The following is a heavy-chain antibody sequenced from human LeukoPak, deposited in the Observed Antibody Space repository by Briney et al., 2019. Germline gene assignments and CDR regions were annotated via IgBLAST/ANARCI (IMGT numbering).Heavy chain of an antibody. CDR1: GFTVSSNY. CDR3: AKEKTDYSYPSSFDY. Sequence: GGSLRLSCAASGFTVSSNYMSWVRQAPGKGLEWVSVIYSGGSTYYADSVKGRFTLSRDNSKNTLYLQMNSLRAEDTAVYYCAKEKTDYSYPSSFDYWGQGTLVTVSS. V-gene: IGHV3-53*05. D-gene: IGHD4-11*01. CDR2: IYSGGST. J-gene: IGHJ4*02.